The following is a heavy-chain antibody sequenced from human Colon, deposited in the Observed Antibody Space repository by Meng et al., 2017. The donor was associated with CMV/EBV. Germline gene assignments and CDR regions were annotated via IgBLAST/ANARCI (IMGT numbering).Heavy chain of an antibody. D-gene: IGHD3-10*01. CDR2: SYYSGST. CDR3: ARAARDRIHYDGSGSYFAS. J-gene: IGHJ4*02. CDR1: GGSITQNY. V-gene: IGHV4-59*01. Sequence: GSLRLSCAVSGGSITQNYWSWIRQAPGKGLEWIGYSYYSGSTNYNPSLKSRVTISVDTSKNQFSLRLTSVTAADTAVYYCARAARDRIHYDGSGSYFASWGQGTLVTVSS.